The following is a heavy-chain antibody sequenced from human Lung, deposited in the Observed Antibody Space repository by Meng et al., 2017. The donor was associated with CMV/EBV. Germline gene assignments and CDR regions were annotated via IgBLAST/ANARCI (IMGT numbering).Heavy chain of an antibody. D-gene: IGHD2-2*02. V-gene: IGHV1-18*01. CDR1: GYTFTSYG. J-gene: IGHJ6*02. Sequence: SVXVSXXASGYTFTSYGISWVRQAPGQGLEWMGWISAYNGNTNYAQKLQGRVTMTTDTSTSTAYMELRSLRSDDTAVYYCARNPLYCSSTSCYIPGNYYYYYGIDVWGQGXTVTVSS. CDR2: ISAYNGNT. CDR3: ARNPLYCSSTSCYIPGNYYYYYGIDV.